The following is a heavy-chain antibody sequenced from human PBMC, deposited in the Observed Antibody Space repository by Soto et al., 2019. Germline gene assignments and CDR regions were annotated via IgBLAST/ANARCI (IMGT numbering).Heavy chain of an antibody. CDR1: GFTFSSYS. D-gene: IGHD3-3*01. V-gene: IGHV3-21*01. CDR2: ISSSSSYI. Sequence: GGSLRLSCAASGFTFSSYSMNWVRQAPGKGLGWVSSISSSSSYIYYADSVKGRFTISRDNAKNSLYLQMNSLRAEDTAVYYCARLAAPSRLYYEFWSCSEGPGWFDPWGQGXLVTV. CDR3: ARLAAPSRLYYEFWSCSEGPGWFDP. J-gene: IGHJ5*02.